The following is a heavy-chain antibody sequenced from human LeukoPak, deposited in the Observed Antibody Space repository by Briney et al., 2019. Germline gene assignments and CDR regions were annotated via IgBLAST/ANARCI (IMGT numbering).Heavy chain of an antibody. CDR1: GFTFSSYG. CDR2: IRYDGSNE. Sequence: PGGSLRLSCAASGFTFSSYGMHWVRQAPGKGLEWVAFIRYDGSNEYYADSVKGRFTISRDNSKNTLYLQMNSLRAEDTAVYYCAKGTTTVVTPGKGPIPEASDYWGQGTLVTVSS. CDR3: AKGTTTVVTPGKGPIPEASDY. J-gene: IGHJ4*02. V-gene: IGHV3-30*02. D-gene: IGHD4-23*01.